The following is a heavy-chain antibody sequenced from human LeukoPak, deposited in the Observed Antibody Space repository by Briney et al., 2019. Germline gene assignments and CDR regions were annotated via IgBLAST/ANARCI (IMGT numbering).Heavy chain of an antibody. V-gene: IGHV1-58*02. Sequence: ASVKVSCKASGFTFTSSAMQWVRQARGQRLEWIGWIVVGSGNTNYAQKFQERVTITRDMSTSTAYMELSSLRSEDTAVYYCAADPNDLRLGELSSYYWGQGTLVTVSS. CDR1: GFTFTSSA. CDR3: AADPNDLRLGELSSYY. J-gene: IGHJ4*02. CDR2: IVVGSGNT. D-gene: IGHD3-16*02.